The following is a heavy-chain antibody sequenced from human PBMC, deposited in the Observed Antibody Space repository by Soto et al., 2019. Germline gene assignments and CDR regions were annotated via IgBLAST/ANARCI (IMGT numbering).Heavy chain of an antibody. J-gene: IGHJ6*02. Sequence: GESLKISCKGSGYSFTSYWISWVRQMPGKGLEWMGRIDPSDSYTNYSPSFQGHVTISADKSISTAYLQWSSLKASDTAMYYCARMRATTGYYYYGMDVWGQGTTVTVSS. CDR3: ARMRATTGYYYYGMDV. D-gene: IGHD1-26*01. CDR1: GYSFTSYW. CDR2: IDPSDSYT. V-gene: IGHV5-10-1*01.